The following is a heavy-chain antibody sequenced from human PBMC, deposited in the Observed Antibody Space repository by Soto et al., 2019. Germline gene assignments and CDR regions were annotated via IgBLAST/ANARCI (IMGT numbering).Heavy chain of an antibody. J-gene: IGHJ6*02. V-gene: IGHV3-43*01. Sequence: GSLRLSCAASGFTFDDYTMHWVRQAPGKGLEWVSLISWDGGSTYHADSVKGRFTISRDNSKNSLYLQMNSLRTEDTALYYCAKDNGPYYYYGMDVWGQGTTVTVSS. CDR2: ISWDGGST. CDR3: AKDNGPYYYYGMDV. CDR1: GFTFDDYT.